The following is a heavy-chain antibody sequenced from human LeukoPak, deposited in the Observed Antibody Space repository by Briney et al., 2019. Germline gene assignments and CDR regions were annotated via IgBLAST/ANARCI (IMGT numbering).Heavy chain of an antibody. D-gene: IGHD1-26*01. CDR1: GGTFSSYA. CDR2: IIPIFGTA. V-gene: IGHV1-69*13. Sequence: ASVKVSCKASGGTFSSYAISWVRQAPGQGLEWMVGIIPIFGTANYAQKFQGRVTITADESTSTAYMELSSLRSEDTAVYYCARSGIVGATDDAFDIWGQGTMVTVSS. CDR3: ARSGIVGATDDAFDI. J-gene: IGHJ3*02.